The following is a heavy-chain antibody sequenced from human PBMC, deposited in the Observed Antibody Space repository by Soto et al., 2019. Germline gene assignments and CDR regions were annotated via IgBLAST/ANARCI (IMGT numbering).Heavy chain of an antibody. V-gene: IGHV4-59*01. J-gene: IGHJ4*02. CDR2: IFYTGSI. D-gene: IGHD2-2*02. CDR1: GGSISSYY. Sequence: QVQLQGSGPGLVKPSETLSLTCTVSGGSISSYYWSWIRQPPGKGLEWIGYIFYTGSINYNPSLKSRVTISLDTSKNQFSLKLSSVTAADTAVYYCAAEGGSIPFWGQGSLVTVSS. CDR3: AAEGGSIPF.